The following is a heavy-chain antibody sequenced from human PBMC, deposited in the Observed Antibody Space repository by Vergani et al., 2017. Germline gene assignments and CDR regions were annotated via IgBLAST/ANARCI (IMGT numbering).Heavy chain of an antibody. CDR1: GFTFSSYA. CDR3: AKGYGRYWYFDL. D-gene: IGHD4-17*01. J-gene: IGHJ2*01. Sequence: EVQLLESGGGLVQPGGSLRLSCAASGFTFSSYAMSWVRPAPGKGLEWVSAISGSGGSTYYADSVKGRFTISRDNSKNTLYLQMNSLRAEDTAVYYCAKGYGRYWYFDLWGRGTLVTVSS. CDR2: ISGSGGST. V-gene: IGHV3-23*01.